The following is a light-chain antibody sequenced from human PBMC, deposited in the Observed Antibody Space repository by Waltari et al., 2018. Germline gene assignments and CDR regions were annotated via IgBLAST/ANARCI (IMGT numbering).Light chain of an antibody. CDR2: AAS. CDR3: KPCNSHPYT. J-gene: IGKJ2*01. CDR1: QGNSSY. V-gene: IGKV1-9*01. Sequence: IQLTLSPSSLSASVGDRVTITCRASQGNSSYLAWYQQKPGKDPKLLIYAASTLPSGVPSRFSGSGSGSYFTLSISSLQPEDFAIFCCKPCNSHPYTFGQGTKLEI.